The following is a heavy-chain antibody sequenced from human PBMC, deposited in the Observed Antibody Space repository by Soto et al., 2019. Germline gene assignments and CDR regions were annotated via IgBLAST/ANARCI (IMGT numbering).Heavy chain of an antibody. CDR3: VRDRFGSWTLDY. J-gene: IGHJ4*02. CDR2: IHPTDGST. D-gene: IGHD6-13*01. V-gene: IGHV1-46*01. CDR1: GYNFASNH. Sequence: QVQLVQSGAEVKEPGASVKVSCKASGYNFASNHMHWVRQIPGQGLEWMGIIHPTDGSTSYAQRCRGRITLTRDAPTNTDYMELRGLTSEDTAVYYCVRDRFGSWTLDYGVQGTLLTVSS.